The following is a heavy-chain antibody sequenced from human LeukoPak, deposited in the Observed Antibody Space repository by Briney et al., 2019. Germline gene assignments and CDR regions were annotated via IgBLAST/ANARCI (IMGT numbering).Heavy chain of an antibody. J-gene: IGHJ3*02. CDR2: ISAYNGNT. CDR3: ARVISGSYEGNDAFDI. CDR1: GYTFTIYG. Sequence: ASVKVSCKASGYTFTIYGISWVRQAPGQGLEWMGWISAYNGNTNYAQKLQGRVTMTTDTSTSTAYMELRRLRSDDTAVYYCARVISGSYEGNDAFDIWGQGTMVTVSS. V-gene: IGHV1-18*01. D-gene: IGHD1-26*01.